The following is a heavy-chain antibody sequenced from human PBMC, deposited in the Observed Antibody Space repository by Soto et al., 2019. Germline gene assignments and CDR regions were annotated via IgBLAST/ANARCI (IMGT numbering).Heavy chain of an antibody. J-gene: IGHJ4*02. V-gene: IGHV3-74*01. D-gene: IGHD3-10*01. CDR1: GLTFSSYW. CDR3: VRGLYGDN. CDR2: IDSDGSRT. Sequence: EVQLVESGGDLVQPGGSLRLSCAVSGLTFSSYWMHWVRQAPGKGLEWVSRIDSDGSRTNYADTVKGRFTISRDNAKNTLYLQRNSLRADDTAVYYCVRGLYGDNWGQGTLVIVSS.